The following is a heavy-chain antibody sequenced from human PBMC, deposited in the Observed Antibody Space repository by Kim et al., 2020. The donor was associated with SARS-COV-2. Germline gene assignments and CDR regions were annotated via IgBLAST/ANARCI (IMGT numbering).Heavy chain of an antibody. CDR1: GFIFSDFN. D-gene: IGHD4-4*01. V-gene: IGHV3-21*01. J-gene: IGHJ6*02. CDR2: ISTSGTYT. CDR3: ARAGAHSTDYSVLAYYYYGVDV. Sequence: GGSLRLSCEASGFIFSDFNIIWVRQRPGKGLEWVSAISTSGTYTYYADSVKGRFTISRDNAKNSLSLHMNTLRAEDSAVYYCARAGAHSTDYSVLAYYYYGVDVWGQGTPVTVS.